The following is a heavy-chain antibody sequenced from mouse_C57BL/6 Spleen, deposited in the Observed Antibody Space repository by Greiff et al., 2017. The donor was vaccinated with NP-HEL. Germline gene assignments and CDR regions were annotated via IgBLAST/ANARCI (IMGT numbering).Heavy chain of an antibody. J-gene: IGHJ1*03. Sequence: VKLVESGPGLVAPSQSLSITCTVSGFSLTSYAISWVLQPPGKGLEWLGVIWTGGGTNYNSALKSRLSISKDNSKSQVFLKMNSLQTDDTARYYCARNQDYGSSYWYFDVWGTGTTVTVSS. CDR2: IWTGGGT. CDR1: GFSLTSYA. D-gene: IGHD1-1*01. V-gene: IGHV2-9-1*01. CDR3: ARNQDYGSSYWYFDV.